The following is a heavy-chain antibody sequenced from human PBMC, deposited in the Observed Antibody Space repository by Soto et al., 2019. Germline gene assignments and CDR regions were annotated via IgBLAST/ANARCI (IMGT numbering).Heavy chain of an antibody. Sequence: ASVKVSCKASGYTFTGYYMHWVRQAPGQGLEWMGWINPNSGGTNYAQKFQGRVTMNRDTSISTAYMELSRLRSDDTAVYYCARDLYDILTGYPGYWGQGTLVTVSS. CDR1: GYTFTGYY. D-gene: IGHD3-9*01. J-gene: IGHJ4*02. CDR2: INPNSGGT. CDR3: ARDLYDILTGYPGY. V-gene: IGHV1-2*02.